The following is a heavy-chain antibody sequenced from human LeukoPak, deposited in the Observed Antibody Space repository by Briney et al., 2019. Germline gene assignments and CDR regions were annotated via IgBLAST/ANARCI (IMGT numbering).Heavy chain of an antibody. D-gene: IGHD2-2*01. V-gene: IGHV3-7*01. CDR2: IKEDGSDK. CDR3: ARGYAPYYYDN. Sequence: PGGSLRLSCAASGFVFSDYSMNWVRQAPGKGLEWVANIKEDGSDKYYVDSVKGRFTISRDNAKNSLYLQMNSLRAEDTAVYYCARGYAPYYYDNWGQGTLVTVSS. J-gene: IGHJ4*02. CDR1: GFVFSDYS.